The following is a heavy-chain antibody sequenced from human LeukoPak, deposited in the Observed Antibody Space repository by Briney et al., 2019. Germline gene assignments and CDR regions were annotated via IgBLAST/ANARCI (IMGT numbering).Heavy chain of an antibody. CDR2: INHSGST. CDR3: ARGSVVVPAAMEFDY. J-gene: IGHJ4*02. V-gene: IGHV4-34*01. Sequence: PSETLSLTCAVYGGSFSGYYWSWIRQPPGKGLEWIGEINHSGSTNYNPSLKSRVTISVDTSKNQFSLKLSSVTAADTAVYYCARGSVVVPAAMEFDYWGQGTLVTVSS. CDR1: GGSFSGYY. D-gene: IGHD2-2*01.